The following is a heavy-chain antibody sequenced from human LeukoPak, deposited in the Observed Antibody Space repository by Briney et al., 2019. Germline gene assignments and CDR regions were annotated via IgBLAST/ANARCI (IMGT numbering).Heavy chain of an antibody. CDR3: AKTALRYSSGY. J-gene: IGHJ4*02. V-gene: IGHV3-23*01. D-gene: IGHD6-19*01. CDR1: GFTFSSYA. Sequence: GGSLRLSCAASGFTFSSYAMSWVRQAPGKGLEWVSAISGSGTGTYYADSVKGRFTISRDNSKNTLYLQMNSLRAEDTAVYYCAKTALRYSSGYWGQGTLVTVSS. CDR2: ISGSGTGT.